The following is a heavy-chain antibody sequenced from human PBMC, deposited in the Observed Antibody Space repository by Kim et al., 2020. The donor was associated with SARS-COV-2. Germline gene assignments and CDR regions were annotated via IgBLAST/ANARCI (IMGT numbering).Heavy chain of an antibody. CDR3: AKGRYYFDY. CDR2: SRT. J-gene: IGHJ4*02. V-gene: IGHV3-23*03. Sequence: SRTYYADPGKGRFTISRENSKNTLYLQMNSLRAEDTAVYYCAKGRYYFDYWGQGTLVTVSS.